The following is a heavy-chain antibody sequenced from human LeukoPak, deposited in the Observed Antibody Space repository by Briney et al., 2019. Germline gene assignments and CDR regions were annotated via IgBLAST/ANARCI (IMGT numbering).Heavy chain of an antibody. CDR1: GFTFSSYS. J-gene: IGHJ3*02. D-gene: IGHD6-6*01. CDR3: ARDSSSDAPDALDI. Sequence: EPGGSLRLSCAASGFTFSSYSMNWVRQAPGKGLEWVSSISSSSSYIYYADSVKGRFTISRDNAKNSLYLQMNSLRAEDTAVYYCARDSSSDAPDALDIWGQGTMVTVSS. V-gene: IGHV3-21*01. CDR2: ISSSSSYI.